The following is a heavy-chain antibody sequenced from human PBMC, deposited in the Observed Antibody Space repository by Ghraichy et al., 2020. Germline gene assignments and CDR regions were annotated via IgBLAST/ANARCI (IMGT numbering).Heavy chain of an antibody. D-gene: IGHD3-3*01. Sequence: ASVKVSCKASGYTFTSYYMHWVRQAPGQGLEWMGIINPSGGSTSYAQKFQGRVTMTRDTSTSTVYMELSSLRSEDTAVYYCARARHSGGRILDAFDIWGQGTMVTVSS. CDR3: ARARHSGGRILDAFDI. CDR2: INPSGGST. CDR1: GYTFTSYY. V-gene: IGHV1-46*01. J-gene: IGHJ3*02.